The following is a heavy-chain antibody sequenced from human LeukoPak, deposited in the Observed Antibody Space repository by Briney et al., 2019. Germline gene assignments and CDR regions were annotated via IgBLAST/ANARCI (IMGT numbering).Heavy chain of an antibody. Sequence: GGSLRLSCAASGFTFSTYGMHWVRQAPGKGLEWVAVIWYDGSNKYYADSVKGRFTISRDNSKNTLYLQMNGLRAEDTAVYYCARGNYYGSGSLDYWGQGTLVTVSS. CDR1: GFTFSTYG. CDR2: IWYDGSNK. D-gene: IGHD3-10*01. J-gene: IGHJ4*02. V-gene: IGHV3-33*01. CDR3: ARGNYYGSGSLDY.